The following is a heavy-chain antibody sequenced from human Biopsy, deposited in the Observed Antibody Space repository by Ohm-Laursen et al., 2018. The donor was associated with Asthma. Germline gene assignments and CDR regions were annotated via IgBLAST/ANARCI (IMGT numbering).Heavy chain of an antibody. J-gene: IGHJ4*02. CDR1: GYTFTGYY. Sequence: ASVKVSCKASGYTFTGYYMHWVRQAPGQGLEWMGRINPNSGGTNYAQKFQGRVTMTRDTSISTAYMELSSLRSEDTAVYYCVRDGARIAIFGVGDYFDYWGQGTLVTVSS. D-gene: IGHD3-3*01. CDR2: INPNSGGT. CDR3: VRDGARIAIFGVGDYFDY. V-gene: IGHV1-2*06.